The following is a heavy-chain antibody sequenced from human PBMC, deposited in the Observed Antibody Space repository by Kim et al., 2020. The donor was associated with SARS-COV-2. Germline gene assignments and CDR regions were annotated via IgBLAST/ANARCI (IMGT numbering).Heavy chain of an antibody. Sequence: SETLSLTCTVSGGSISSGGYYWSWIRQHPGKGLEWIGYIYYSGSTYYNPSLKSRVTISVDTSKNQFSLKLSSVTAADTAVYYCARDTTTWDSSGPVGSGWFDPWGQGTLVTVSS. J-gene: IGHJ5*02. D-gene: IGHD3-22*01. CDR1: GGSISSGGYY. V-gene: IGHV4-31*03. CDR2: IYYSGST. CDR3: ARDTTTWDSSGPVGSGWFDP.